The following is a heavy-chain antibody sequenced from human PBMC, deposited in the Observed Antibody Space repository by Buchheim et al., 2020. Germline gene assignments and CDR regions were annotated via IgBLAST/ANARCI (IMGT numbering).Heavy chain of an antibody. CDR1: GFTFSSYA. V-gene: IGHV3-23*01. J-gene: IGHJ6*02. Sequence: EVQLLESGGGLVQPGGSLRLSCAASGFTFSSYAMSWVRQAPGKGLEWVSAISGSGGSTYYADPVKGRFTISRDNSKNTLYLQMNSLRAEDTAVYYCAKSGGTSGGYPQYYYYGMDVWGQGTT. CDR3: AKSGGTSGGYPQYYYYGMDV. CDR2: ISGSGGST. D-gene: IGHD2-15*01.